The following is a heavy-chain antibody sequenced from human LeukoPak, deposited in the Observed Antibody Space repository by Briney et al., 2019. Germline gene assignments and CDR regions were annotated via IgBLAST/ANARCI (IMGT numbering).Heavy chain of an antibody. V-gene: IGHV4-39*07. CDR3: ARKPIINSAWYYFDY. J-gene: IGHJ4*02. CDR1: GGSLYSSNYY. Sequence: SETLSLTCTVSGGSLYSSNYYWGWIRQPPGKGLEWIGSVYSGGNTYYNPSLKSRLSISVDTPKSQFSLKLSSVTAADTAVYYCARKPIINSAWYYFDYWGQGTLVTVSS. D-gene: IGHD1-14*01. CDR2: VYSGGNT.